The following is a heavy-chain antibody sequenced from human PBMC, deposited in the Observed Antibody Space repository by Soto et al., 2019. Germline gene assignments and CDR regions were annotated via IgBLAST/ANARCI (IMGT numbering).Heavy chain of an antibody. D-gene: IGHD3-22*01. Sequence: ASVKVSCKASGYTFTSYYMRWVRQAPGQGREWMGIINPSGGSTSYAQKFQGRVTMTRDTSTSTVYMELSSLRSEDTAVYYCARALNYYDSSGYYSVAYNWFDPWGQGTLVTVSS. CDR1: GYTFTSYY. CDR2: INPSGGST. V-gene: IGHV1-46*01. CDR3: ARALNYYDSSGYYSVAYNWFDP. J-gene: IGHJ5*02.